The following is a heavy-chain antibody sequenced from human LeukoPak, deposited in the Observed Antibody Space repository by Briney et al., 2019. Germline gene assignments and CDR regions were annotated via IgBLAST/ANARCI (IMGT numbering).Heavy chain of an antibody. CDR1: GFTFSSYA. J-gene: IGHJ4*02. V-gene: IGHV3-23*01. Sequence: PGGSLRLSCAASGFTFSSYAMSWVRQAPGKGLEWVSAISGSGGSTYYADSVKGRFTISRDNSKNTLYLQMNSLRAEDTAVYYCAKDGFPGNSPIRVQYWGQGTLVTVSS. CDR3: AKDGFPGNSPIRVQY. CDR2: ISGSGGST. D-gene: IGHD6-13*01.